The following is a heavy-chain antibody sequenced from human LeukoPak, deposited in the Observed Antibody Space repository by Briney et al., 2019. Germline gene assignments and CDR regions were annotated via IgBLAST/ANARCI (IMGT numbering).Heavy chain of an antibody. J-gene: IGHJ4*02. V-gene: IGHV1-69-2*01. CDR3: ARGSRSFDWLRSYFDF. D-gene: IGHD3-9*01. CDR2: VDLEDGDT. CDR1: GYTFNDYY. Sequence: ATVKISCKASGYTFNDYYIHWVQQAPGKGREWMGRVDLEDGDTIYAEKFQGRVTITSETSTDTAYMDLSSLRSFDTAVYYCARGSRSFDWLRSYFDFWGQGTLVSVSS.